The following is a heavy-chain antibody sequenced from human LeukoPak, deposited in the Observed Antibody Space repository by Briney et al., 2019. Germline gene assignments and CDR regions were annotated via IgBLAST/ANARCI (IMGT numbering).Heavy chain of an antibody. Sequence: GGSLRLSCAASGFTLSSYAMSWVRQAPGKGLEWVSSISASGGSTNYADSVKGRFTVSRDNSKNTVYLQMNSLRAEDTAVYYCAKVMKGSERLTMVRGVIIKTAGLYYMDVWGKGTTVTVSS. CDR2: ISASGGST. D-gene: IGHD3-10*01. V-gene: IGHV3-23*01. J-gene: IGHJ6*03. CDR3: AKVMKGSERLTMVRGVIIKTAGLYYMDV. CDR1: GFTLSSYA.